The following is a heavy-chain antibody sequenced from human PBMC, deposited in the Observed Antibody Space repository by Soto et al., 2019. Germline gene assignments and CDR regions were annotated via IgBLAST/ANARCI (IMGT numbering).Heavy chain of an antibody. CDR3: AKDTPTTGTAFDY. V-gene: IGHV3-23*01. CDR1: GVTFSSYA. Sequence: PGGSLRLSWAASGVTFSSYAMTWVRQAPGKGLEWVSTVTGGGGSTYYADSVKGRFTISRDNSKNMLFLQINGLRAEDTAVYYCAKDTPTTGTAFDYWGRGTLVTGSS. J-gene: IGHJ4*02. CDR2: VTGGGGST. D-gene: IGHD1-1*01.